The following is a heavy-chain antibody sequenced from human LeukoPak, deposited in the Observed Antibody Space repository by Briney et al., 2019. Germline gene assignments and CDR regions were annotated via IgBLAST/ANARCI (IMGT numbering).Heavy chain of an antibody. D-gene: IGHD5-12*01. CDR3: ARVVRLANFDY. V-gene: IGHV3-66*01. CDR2: IYSGGST. Sequence: GGSLRLSCAASGFTVSSNYMSWVRQAPGKGLEWVSVIYSGGSTYYADSVKGRFTISRDNSKNTLYLQMNSLRAEDTAVYYCARVVRLANFDYWGQGTLVTVSS. J-gene: IGHJ4*02. CDR1: GFTVSSNY.